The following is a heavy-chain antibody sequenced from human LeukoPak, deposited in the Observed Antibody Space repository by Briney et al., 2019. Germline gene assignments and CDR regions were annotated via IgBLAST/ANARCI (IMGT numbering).Heavy chain of an antibody. J-gene: IGHJ6*02. CDR3: ARHNDYYVVGGMDV. CDR1: GGSISSYY. Sequence: SETLSLTCTVSGGSISSYYWSWIRQPPGKGLVWIGYIYYSGSTNYNPSLKSRVTISVDTSKNQFSLKLSSVTAADTAVYYCARHNDYYVVGGMDVWGQGTTVTVSS. D-gene: IGHD3-10*02. CDR2: IYYSGST. V-gene: IGHV4-59*08.